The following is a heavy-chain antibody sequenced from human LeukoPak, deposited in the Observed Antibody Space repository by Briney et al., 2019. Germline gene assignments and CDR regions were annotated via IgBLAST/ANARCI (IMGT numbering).Heavy chain of an antibody. J-gene: IGHJ5*02. CDR3: AKDAQPRSRWFDP. V-gene: IGHV3-7*03. D-gene: IGHD3-16*01. CDR2: IKQDGSEK. CDR1: GFTVNNNY. Sequence: GGSLRLSCAASGFTVNNNYMSWVRQAPGKGLEWVANIKQDGSEKYYVDSVKGRFAISRDNAKNSLYLQMNTLRAEDTAMYYCAKDAQPRSRWFDPWGQGTLVTVSS.